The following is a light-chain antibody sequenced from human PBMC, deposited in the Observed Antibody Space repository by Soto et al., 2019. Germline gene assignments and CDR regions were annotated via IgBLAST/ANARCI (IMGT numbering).Light chain of an antibody. CDR2: GAS. V-gene: IGKV3-20*01. J-gene: IGKJ1*01. Sequence: DIVMTQSPLSLPVTPGEPASISCRSSQSLLHSNGYYYLAWYQQKPGQAPRLLIYGASNRATGIPDRFSGSGSGTDFTLTISRLEPEDFAVYYCQQYGSSGTFGQGTKVEIK. CDR3: QQYGSSGT. CDR1: QSLLHSNGYYY.